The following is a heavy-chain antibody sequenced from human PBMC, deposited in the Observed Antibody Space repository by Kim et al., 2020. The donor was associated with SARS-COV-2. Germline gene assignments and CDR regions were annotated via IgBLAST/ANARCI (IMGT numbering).Heavy chain of an antibody. D-gene: IGHD3-10*01. CDR2: SDT. CDR3: ARGVSYAFDI. Sequence: SDTRYSPSLQCHVTIASDKSISTTYLQWSSLKASDTAIYYCARGVSYAFDIWGQGTMVTVSS. J-gene: IGHJ3*02. V-gene: IGHV5-51*01.